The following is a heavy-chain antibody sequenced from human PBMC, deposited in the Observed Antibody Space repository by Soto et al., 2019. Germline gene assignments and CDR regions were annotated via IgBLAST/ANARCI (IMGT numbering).Heavy chain of an antibody. J-gene: IGHJ3*02. V-gene: IGHV4-31*03. Sequence: PSETLSLTCTVSGGSISSGGYYWSWIRQHPGKGLEWIGYIYYSGSTYYNPSLKSRVTISVDTSKNQFSLKLSSVTAADTAVYYCARVLDSSGESGAFDIWGQGTMVTV. CDR3: ARVLDSSGESGAFDI. CDR2: IYYSGST. CDR1: GGSISSGGYY. D-gene: IGHD3-22*01.